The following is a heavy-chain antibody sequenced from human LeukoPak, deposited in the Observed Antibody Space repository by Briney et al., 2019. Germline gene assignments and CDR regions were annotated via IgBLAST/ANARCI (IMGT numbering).Heavy chain of an antibody. D-gene: IGHD3-10*01. CDR1: GYTFTGYY. J-gene: IGHJ4*02. V-gene: IGHV1-2*02. Sequence: ASVKVSCKASGYTFTGYYMHWVRQAPGQGLEGMGWINPNSGGTNYAQKFQGRVTMTRDTSISTAYMELSRLRSDDTAVYYCARLYGSGLYYFDYWGQGTLVTVSS. CDR2: INPNSGGT. CDR3: ARLYGSGLYYFDY.